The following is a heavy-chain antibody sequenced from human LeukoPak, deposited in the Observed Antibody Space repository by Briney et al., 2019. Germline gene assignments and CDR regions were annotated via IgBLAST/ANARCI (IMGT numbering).Heavy chain of an antibody. Sequence: SVKVSCKASGYTFTSYDINWVRQATGQGLEWMGWMNPNSGNTGYAQKFQGRVTITADESTSTAYMELSSLRSEDTAVYYCASMRLPGGHYGGNSGSDYWGQGTLVTVSS. V-gene: IGHV1-8*01. J-gene: IGHJ4*02. CDR2: MNPNSGNT. CDR1: GYTFTSYD. CDR3: ASMRLPGGHYGGNSGSDY. D-gene: IGHD4-23*01.